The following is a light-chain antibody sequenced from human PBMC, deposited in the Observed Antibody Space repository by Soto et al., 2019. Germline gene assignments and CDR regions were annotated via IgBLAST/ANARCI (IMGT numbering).Light chain of an antibody. Sequence: QSALTQPASVSGSPGQSITISCTGTSGDIGSYNRVSWYQHHPGKAPKLIIYEVTDRPSGVSNRFSGSKSGNTASLTISGFQAEAEDEYYCSSYTHINTRACVFGTGTKLTVL. J-gene: IGLJ1*01. CDR2: EVT. V-gene: IGLV2-14*01. CDR3: SSYTHINTRACV. CDR1: SGDIGSYNR.